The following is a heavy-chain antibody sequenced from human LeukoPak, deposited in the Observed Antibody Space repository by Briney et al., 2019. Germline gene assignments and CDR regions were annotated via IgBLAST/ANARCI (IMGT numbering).Heavy chain of an antibody. CDR1: GYTFTSYD. V-gene: IGHV1-2*02. CDR3: ARDFDDNSSSWDYYYYYMDV. D-gene: IGHD6-13*01. CDR2: MNPNSGGT. Sequence: ASVKVSCKASGYTFTSYDINWVRQATGQGLEWMGWMNPNSGGTNYAQKFQGRVTMTRDTSISTAYMELSRLRSDDTAVYYCARDFDDNSSSWDYYYYYMDVWGKGTTVTVSS. J-gene: IGHJ6*03.